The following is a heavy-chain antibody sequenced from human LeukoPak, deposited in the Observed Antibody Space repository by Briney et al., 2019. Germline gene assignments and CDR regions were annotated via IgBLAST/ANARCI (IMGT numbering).Heavy chain of an antibody. D-gene: IGHD3-22*01. V-gene: IGHV1-69*04. CDR2: IIPILGIA. Sequence: GASVKVSCKASGGTFSSYTISWVRQAPGQGLEWMGRIIPILGIANYAQKLQGRVTITADKSTSTAYMEMNSLRSEDTAVYYCARERPTMIVLADAFDIWGQGTMVTVSS. J-gene: IGHJ3*02. CDR3: ARERPTMIVLADAFDI. CDR1: GGTFSSYT.